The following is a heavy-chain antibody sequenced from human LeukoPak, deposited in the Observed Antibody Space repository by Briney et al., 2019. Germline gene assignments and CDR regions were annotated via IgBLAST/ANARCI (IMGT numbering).Heavy chain of an antibody. V-gene: IGHV3-20*04. CDR2: INWNGGST. D-gene: IGHD1-1*01. J-gene: IGHJ4*02. CDR1: GFTFYDYG. Sequence: GALGLSCSASGFTFYDYGMRWVRPAPGKGVGGVSGINWNGGSTGYADSVKGRFTISRDNAKNSLYLQMNSLRAEDTAVYYCARDGTTGTAVDYWGQGTLVTVSS. CDR3: ARDGTTGTAVDY.